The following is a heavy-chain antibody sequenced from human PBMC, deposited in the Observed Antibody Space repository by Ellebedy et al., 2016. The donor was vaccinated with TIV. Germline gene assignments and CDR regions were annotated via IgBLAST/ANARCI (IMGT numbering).Heavy chain of an antibody. CDR2: INPSGGST. D-gene: IGHD3-9*01. Sequence: AASVKVSCKASGYTFTNYTINWVRQASGQGLEWMGIINPSGGSTSYAQKLQGRVTMTSDTSTSTVYMELSSLRSEDTAVYYCARERKYDILTGYYSLYYYYYGMDVWGQGTTVTVSS. CDR3: ARERKYDILTGYYSLYYYYYGMDV. J-gene: IGHJ6*02. V-gene: IGHV1-46*04. CDR1: GYTFTNYT.